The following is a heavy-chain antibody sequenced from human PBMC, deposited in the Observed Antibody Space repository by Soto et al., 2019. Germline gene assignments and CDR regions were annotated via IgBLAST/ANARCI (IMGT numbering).Heavy chain of an antibody. CDR1: GGSISSSSYY. J-gene: IGHJ4*02. Sequence: SETLSLTCTVSGGSISSSSYYWGWIRQPPGKGLEWIGSIYYSGSTYYNPSLKSRVTISVDTSKNQFSLKLSSVTAADTAVYYCARGHGYNMNWGQGTLVTVSS. CDR2: IYYSGST. CDR3: ARGHGYNMN. D-gene: IGHD5-12*01. V-gene: IGHV4-39*01.